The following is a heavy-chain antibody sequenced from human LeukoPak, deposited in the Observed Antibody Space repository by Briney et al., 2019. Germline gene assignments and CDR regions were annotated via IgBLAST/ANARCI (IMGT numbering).Heavy chain of an antibody. CDR2: IIPILGIA. CDR1: GGTFSSYA. V-gene: IGHV1-69*04. J-gene: IGHJ5*02. CDR3: ARDPKTKFDP. Sequence: SVKVSCKASGGTFSSYAVSWVRQAPGQGLEWMGRIIPILGIANYAQKFQGRVTITADKSTSTAYMELSSLRSEDTAVYYCARDPKTKFDPWGQGTLVTVSS.